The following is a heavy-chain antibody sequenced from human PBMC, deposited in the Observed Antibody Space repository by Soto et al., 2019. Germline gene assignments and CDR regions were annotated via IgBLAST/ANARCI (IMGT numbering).Heavy chain of an antibody. Sequence: GGFLRLSCAASGFTFSSYGMHWVRQAPGKGLEWVAVISYDGSNKYYADSVKGRFTISRDNSKNTLYLQMNSLRAEDTAVYYCAKGLYRSSGYLGGWGQGTLVTVAS. CDR1: GFTFSSYG. CDR3: AKGLYRSSGYLGG. D-gene: IGHD3-22*01. J-gene: IGHJ4*02. CDR2: ISYDGSNK. V-gene: IGHV3-30*18.